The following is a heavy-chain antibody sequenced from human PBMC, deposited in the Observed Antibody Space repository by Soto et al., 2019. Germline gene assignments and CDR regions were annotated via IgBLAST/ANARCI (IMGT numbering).Heavy chain of an antibody. CDR3: ATRVYGSGSLTLSYYYYYLDV. J-gene: IGHJ6*03. CDR1: GYTLTELS. D-gene: IGHD3-10*01. V-gene: IGHV1-24*01. CDR2: FDPEDGET. Sequence: ASVKVSCKDSGYTLTELSMHWVRQAPGKGLEWMGGFDPEDGETIYAQKFQGRVTMTEDTSTDTAYMELSSLRSEATAVYYCATRVYGSGSLTLSYYYYYLDVWGKGTTVTVSS.